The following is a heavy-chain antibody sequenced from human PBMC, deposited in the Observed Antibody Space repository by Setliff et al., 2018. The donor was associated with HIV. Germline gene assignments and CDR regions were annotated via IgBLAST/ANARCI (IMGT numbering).Heavy chain of an antibody. V-gene: IGHV1-69*10. CDR3: VRDPWGPGSFGSIHF. D-gene: IGHD1-26*01. CDR2: IIPLVGLA. J-gene: IGHJ4*02. Sequence: ASVKVSCKASGDTLSSYSISWVRQAPGQGLEWMGAIIPLVGLADYAQKFQGRLTLTGDKSTNIVYMDLSSLTFEDTAVYFCVRDPWGPGSFGSIHFWGPGTLVTVSS. CDR1: GDTLSSYS.